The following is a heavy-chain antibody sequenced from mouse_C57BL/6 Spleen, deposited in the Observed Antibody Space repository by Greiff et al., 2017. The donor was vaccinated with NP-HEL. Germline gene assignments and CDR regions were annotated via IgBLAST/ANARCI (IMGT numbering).Heavy chain of an antibody. J-gene: IGHJ4*01. CDR1: GYSFTDYN. CDR2: INPNYGTT. CDR3: AREQAYGSSFYAMDY. Sequence: EVKLQESGPELVKPGASVKISCKASGYSFTDYNMNWVKQSNGKSLEWIGVINPNYGTTSYNQKFKGKATLTVDQSSSTAYMQLNSLTSEDSAVYYCAREQAYGSSFYAMDYWGQGTSVTVSS. V-gene: IGHV1-39*01. D-gene: IGHD1-1*01.